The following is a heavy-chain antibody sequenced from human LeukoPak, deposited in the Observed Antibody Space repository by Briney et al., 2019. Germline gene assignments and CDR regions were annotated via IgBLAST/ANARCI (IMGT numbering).Heavy chain of an antibody. J-gene: IGHJ4*02. CDR1: GGSISSGSYY. CDR3: ASRSPGDPFDY. D-gene: IGHD4-17*01. CDR2: IYTSGST. V-gene: IGHV4-61*02. Sequence: SQTLSLTCTVSGGSISSGSYYWSWIRQPAGKGLEWIGRIYTSGSTNYNPSLKSRVTISVDTSKNQFSLKLSSVTAADTAVYYCASRSPGDPFDYWGQGTLVTVSS.